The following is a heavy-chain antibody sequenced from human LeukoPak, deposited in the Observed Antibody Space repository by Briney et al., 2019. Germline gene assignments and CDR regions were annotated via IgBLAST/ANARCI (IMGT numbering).Heavy chain of an antibody. CDR2: ISPYNGNT. Sequence: ASVKVSFKASVYSCTNYDFSWVRQGHGQGQELMGWISPYNGNTNYAQKLQGRVTMTTDTSTSTAYMELWSLRSDDTAMYYCARDGSSWFYWGQGTLVTVSS. D-gene: IGHD6-13*01. J-gene: IGHJ4*02. CDR1: VYSCTNYD. V-gene: IGHV1-18*01. CDR3: ARDGSSWFY.